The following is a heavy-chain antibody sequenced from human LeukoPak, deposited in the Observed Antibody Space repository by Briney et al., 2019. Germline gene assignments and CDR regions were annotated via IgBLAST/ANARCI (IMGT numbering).Heavy chain of an antibody. D-gene: IGHD3-16*02. J-gene: IGHJ4*02. CDR2: ISGSGGST. CDR3: AKGPAVGGVIVLFDY. Sequence: GGSLRLSRAASGFTFSSYAMSWVRQAPGKGLEWVSAISGSGGSTYYADSVKGRFTISRDNSKSTLYLQMNSLRAEDTAVYYCAKGPAVGGVIVLFDYWGQGTLVTVSS. V-gene: IGHV3-23*01. CDR1: GFTFSSYA.